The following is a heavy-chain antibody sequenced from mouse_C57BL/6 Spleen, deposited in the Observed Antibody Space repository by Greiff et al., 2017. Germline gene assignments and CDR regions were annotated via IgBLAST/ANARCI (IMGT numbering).Heavy chain of an antibody. CDR3: ASLWYAPYFDV. J-gene: IGHJ1*03. Sequence: VQLQQSGAELAKPGASVKLSCKASGYTFTSYWMHWVKQRPGQGLEWIGYINPSSGYTKYNQKFKDKATLTADKSSSTAYMHLSSLTYEDSAVYYCASLWYAPYFDVWGTGTTVTVSS. D-gene: IGHD2-14*01. V-gene: IGHV1-7*01. CDR2: INPSSGYT. CDR1: GYTFTSYW.